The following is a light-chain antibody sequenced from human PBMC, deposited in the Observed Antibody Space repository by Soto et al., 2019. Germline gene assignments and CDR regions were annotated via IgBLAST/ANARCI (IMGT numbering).Light chain of an antibody. CDR1: QSGKSS. J-gene: IGKJ4*01. Sequence: LTQSPATLFFCPGNRPTLSCRASQSGKSSLAWYQQRRGQAPRLLIYDTFNRATGIPARFSGSVSGTDFTLTISSLEPEDFAGYYCQLSKTFGGGTKVDIK. CDR2: DTF. CDR3: QLSKT. V-gene: IGKV3-11*01.